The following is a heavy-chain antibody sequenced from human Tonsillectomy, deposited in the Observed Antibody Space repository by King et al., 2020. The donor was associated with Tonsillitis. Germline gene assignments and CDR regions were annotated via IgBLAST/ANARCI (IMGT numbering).Heavy chain of an antibody. D-gene: IGHD3-3*02. V-gene: IGHV3-13*01. CDR3: ARGLSEDDAFDI. CDR2: IGTAGDT. CDR1: GFTFSSYD. Sequence: VQLVESGGGLVQPGGSLRLSCAASGFTFSSYDMHWVLHATGKGLEWVSAIGTAGDTFYPGSVKGRFTISRENAKNSLYLQMNSLRAGDTAVYYCARGLSEDDAFDIWGQGTMVTVSS. J-gene: IGHJ3*02.